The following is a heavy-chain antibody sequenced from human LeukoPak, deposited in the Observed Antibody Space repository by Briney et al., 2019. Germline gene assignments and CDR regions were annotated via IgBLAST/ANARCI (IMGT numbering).Heavy chain of an antibody. CDR3: ARAGGVDAFDI. V-gene: IGHV4-59*01. Sequence: SETLSLTCTVSGGSIGSDYWSWIRQPPGKGLECIGYIYYSGTTKYNPSLESRLTISVDTSKNQFSLKLSSVTAADTAVYYCARAGGVDAFDIWGQGTMVTVSS. J-gene: IGHJ3*02. D-gene: IGHD2-8*02. CDR1: GGSIGSDY. CDR2: IYYSGTT.